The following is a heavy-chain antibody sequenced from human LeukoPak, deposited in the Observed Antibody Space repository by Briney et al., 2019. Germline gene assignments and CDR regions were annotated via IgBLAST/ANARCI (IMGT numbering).Heavy chain of an antibody. D-gene: IGHD3-9*01. V-gene: IGHV3-64D*06. J-gene: IGHJ4*02. CDR1: GFTFSSFV. CDR2: ISSKGHST. Sequence: PGGSLRLSCSASGFTFSSFVMHWVRQAPGKGLEYVSAISSKGHSTYYADSVKGRFTISRDNSKNRLYLQMSSLRAEDTAVYYCAKMGDEDDILTGSQPRFDYWGQGTLVTVSS. CDR3: AKMGDEDDILTGSQPRFDY.